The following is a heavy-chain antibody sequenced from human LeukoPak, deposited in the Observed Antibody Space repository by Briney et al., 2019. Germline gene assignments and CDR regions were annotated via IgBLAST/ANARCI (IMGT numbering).Heavy chain of an antibody. V-gene: IGHV3-30*04. Sequence: PGGSLRLSCAASGFIFSSYTMHWVRQAPGKGLEWVAVISYDGNNKYYADSVQGRFTISRDSSKSTLSLQMNSLRADDTGVYYCARDDRWGQGTLVTVSS. CDR1: GFIFSSYT. J-gene: IGHJ4*02. CDR2: ISYDGNNK. CDR3: ARDDR.